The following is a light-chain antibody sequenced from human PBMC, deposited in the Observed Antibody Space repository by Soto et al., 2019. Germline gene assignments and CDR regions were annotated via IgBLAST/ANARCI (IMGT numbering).Light chain of an antibody. CDR1: SSNIGSKT. CDR3: SSWDASLNGYV. CDR2: NSY. J-gene: IGLJ1*01. V-gene: IGLV1-44*01. Sequence: QLVLTQPPSASGTPGQRVTISCSGSSSNIGSKTVNWYQQLPGTVPKLLIYNSYQRPSGVPDRFSDSKSGTSASLAISGLQSEDEADYYCSSWDASLNGYVFGTGTKVTVL.